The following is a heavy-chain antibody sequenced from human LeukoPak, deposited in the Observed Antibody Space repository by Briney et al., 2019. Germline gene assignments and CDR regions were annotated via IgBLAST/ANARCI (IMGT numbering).Heavy chain of an antibody. V-gene: IGHV1-8*01. Sequence: ASVKVSCKASGYTFTSYDINWVRQATGQGLEWMGWMSPNSGNTGYAQKFQGRVTMTRNTSISTAYMELSSLRSEDTAVYYCARGYSSHTPIDYWGQGTLVTVSS. D-gene: IGHD6-19*01. CDR2: MSPNSGNT. J-gene: IGHJ4*02. CDR3: ARGYSSHTPIDY. CDR1: GYTFTSYD.